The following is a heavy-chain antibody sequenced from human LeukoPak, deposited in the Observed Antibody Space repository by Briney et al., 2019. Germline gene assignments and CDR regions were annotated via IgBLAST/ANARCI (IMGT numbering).Heavy chain of an antibody. V-gene: IGHV3-53*01. J-gene: IGHJ1*01. CDR3: ARVVYDSSGYYYEEYFQH. D-gene: IGHD3-22*01. Sequence: GGSLRLSCAASGFTVSSNYMSWVRQAPGKGLEWVSVIYSGGSTYYADSVKGRFTISRDNSKNTLYLQMNSLRAEDTAVYYCARVVYDSSGYYYEEYFQHWGQGTLVTVSS. CDR2: IYSGGST. CDR1: GFTVSSNY.